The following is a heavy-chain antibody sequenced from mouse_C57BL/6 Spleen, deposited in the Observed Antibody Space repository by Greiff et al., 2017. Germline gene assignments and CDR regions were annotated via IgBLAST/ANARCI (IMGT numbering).Heavy chain of an antibody. CDR2: IDPSDSET. D-gene: IGHD2-4*01. CDR3: ARSVGYDYDGFAY. Sequence: QVQLQQPGAELVMPGASVKLSCKASGYTFTSYWMHWVKQRPIQGLEWIGNIDPSDSETHYNQKFKDKATLTVDKSSSTAYMQLSSLTSEDSAVYYCARSVGYDYDGFAYWGQGTLVTVSA. V-gene: IGHV1-52*01. CDR1: GYTFTSYW. J-gene: IGHJ3*01.